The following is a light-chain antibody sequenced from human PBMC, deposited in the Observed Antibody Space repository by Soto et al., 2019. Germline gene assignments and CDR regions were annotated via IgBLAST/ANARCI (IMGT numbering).Light chain of an antibody. CDR1: SSDVGGYNY. Sequence: QSVLTQPASVSGSPGQSITISCTGTSSDVGGYNYVSWYQQHPGKAPKLMIYEVSNRPSGVSNRFSGSKSGNTASLTISGLQAEDDADYYCSSYTSSSTPKVVFGGGTKLTVL. J-gene: IGLJ2*01. CDR2: EVS. CDR3: SSYTSSSTPKVV. V-gene: IGLV2-14*01.